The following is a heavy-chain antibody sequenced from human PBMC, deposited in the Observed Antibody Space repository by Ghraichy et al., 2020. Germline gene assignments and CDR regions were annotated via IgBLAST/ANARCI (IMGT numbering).Heavy chain of an antibody. CDR2: ISYHGSHK. D-gene: IGHD6-13*01. Sequence: GGSLRLSCAASGFNFNNFAMFWVRRAPGKGLEWVASISYHGSHKYYGGPVKGRFTISRDSSKITVDLQMNGLRAEVTAVYYCARGLEQQVFGHYCYHMDVWGQGTTVTVSS. V-gene: IGHV3-30-3*01. J-gene: IGHJ6*03. CDR1: GFNFNNFA. CDR3: ARGLEQQVFGHYCYHMDV.